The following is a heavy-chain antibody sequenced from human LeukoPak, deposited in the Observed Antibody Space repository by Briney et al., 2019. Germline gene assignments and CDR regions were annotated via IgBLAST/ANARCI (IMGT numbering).Heavy chain of an antibody. Sequence: GGSLRLSCAASGFAFGDFWMSWVRQTPGKGLESVATIKQDGSEKEYVDSVKGRFTISRDNAKESLYLQMNNLRADDTGVYYCAREKREGLWFGELFRFQYCGLDVWGQGTTVIVSS. J-gene: IGHJ6*02. CDR1: GFAFGDFW. D-gene: IGHD3-10*01. CDR2: IKQDGSEK. V-gene: IGHV3-7*01. CDR3: AREKREGLWFGELFRFQYCGLDV.